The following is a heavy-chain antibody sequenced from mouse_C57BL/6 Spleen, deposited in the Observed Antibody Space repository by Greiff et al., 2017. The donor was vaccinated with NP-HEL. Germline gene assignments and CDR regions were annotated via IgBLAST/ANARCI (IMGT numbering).Heavy chain of an antibody. CDR2: INPNNGGT. Sequence: VQLQQSGPELVKPGASVKMSCKASGYTFTDYNMHWVKQSHGKSLEWIGYINPNNGGTSYNQKFKGKATLTVNKSSSTAYMELRSLTSEDSAVYYCARDYAPAGGWYFDVWGTGTTVTVSS. D-gene: IGHD3-1*01. V-gene: IGHV1-22*01. CDR3: ARDYAPAGGWYFDV. J-gene: IGHJ1*03. CDR1: GYTFTDYN.